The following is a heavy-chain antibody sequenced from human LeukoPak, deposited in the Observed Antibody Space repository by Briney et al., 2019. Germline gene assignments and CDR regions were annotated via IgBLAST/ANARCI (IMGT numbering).Heavy chain of an antibody. Sequence: ASVKVSCKTSGYTFTTYDINWVRQATGQGLEWMGRIIPILGIANYAQKFQGRVTITADKSTSTAYMELSSLRSEDTAVYYCARDRDADTAMVDYWGQGTLVTVSS. J-gene: IGHJ4*02. CDR2: IIPILGIA. V-gene: IGHV1-69*04. D-gene: IGHD5-18*01. CDR1: GYTFTTYD. CDR3: ARDRDADTAMVDY.